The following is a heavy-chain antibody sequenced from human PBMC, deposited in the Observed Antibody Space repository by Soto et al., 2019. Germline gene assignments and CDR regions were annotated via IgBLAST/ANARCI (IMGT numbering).Heavy chain of an antibody. CDR1: GFTFDSYW. D-gene: IGHD5-12*01. CDR2: IKQDGGQT. V-gene: IGHV3-7*01. J-gene: IGHJ6*02. CDR3: ARGGNGYENWPPYYYYGMDV. Sequence: PGGSLRLSCAASGFTFDSYWMTWVRQAPGKGLEWVAHIKQDGGQTYYVDSVKGRFTISRDNAKTSLYLQMNSLRAGDTSVYFCARGGNGYENWPPYYYYGMDVWGQGTTVTVSS.